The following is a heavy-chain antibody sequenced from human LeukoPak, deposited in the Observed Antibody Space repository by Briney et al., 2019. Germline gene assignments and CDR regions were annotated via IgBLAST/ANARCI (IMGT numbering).Heavy chain of an antibody. CDR3: AKGYRAYVIDF. CDR1: GFTFSSYA. CDR2: ISGGSGST. J-gene: IGHJ4*02. V-gene: IGHV3-23*01. D-gene: IGHD5-12*01. Sequence: GGSLRLSCAASGFTFSSYAMSWVRQAPGKGLEWVSAISGGSGSTYYADSVKGRFTISRDNSKNTLYLQMNSLRAEDTALYYCAKGYRAYVIDFWGQGILVTVSS.